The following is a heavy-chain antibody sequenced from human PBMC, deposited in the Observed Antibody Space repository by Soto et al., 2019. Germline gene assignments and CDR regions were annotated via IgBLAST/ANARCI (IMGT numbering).Heavy chain of an antibody. J-gene: IGHJ4*02. Sequence: SSETLSLTCAVSGGSISSSNWWSWVRQPPGKGLEWIGEIYHSGSTNYNPSLKSRVTISVDKSKNQFSLKLSSVTAADTAVYYCARGSTLDNEYPYYFDYWGQGTLVTVSS. D-gene: IGHD2-2*01. CDR1: GGSISSSNW. CDR3: ARGSTLDNEYPYYFDY. V-gene: IGHV4-4*02. CDR2: IYHSGST.